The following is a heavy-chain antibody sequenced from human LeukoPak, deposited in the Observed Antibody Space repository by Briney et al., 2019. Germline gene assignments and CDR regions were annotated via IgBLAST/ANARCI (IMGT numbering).Heavy chain of an antibody. Sequence: SETLSLTCSVSGGSISSSSYYWGWIRQPPGKGLEWIGNIYYSGSTYYNPSLKSRVTISVDTSKNQFSLKLSSVTAADTAVYYCARESSGSYRIDYWGQGTLVTVSS. J-gene: IGHJ4*02. V-gene: IGHV4-39*07. CDR1: GGSISSSSYY. D-gene: IGHD1-26*01. CDR2: IYYSGST. CDR3: ARESSGSYRIDY.